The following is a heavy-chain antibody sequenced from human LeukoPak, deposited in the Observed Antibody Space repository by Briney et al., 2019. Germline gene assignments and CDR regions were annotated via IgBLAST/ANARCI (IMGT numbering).Heavy chain of an antibody. CDR3: VRVVAAAGHYAFDI. Sequence: GSQRLSCAAPGFTLSSYWMSWVRQAPGKGMEWVANIKQDGSEKYYVDSVKGRFTISRDNAKNSLYLQMNSLRAEDAAVYYCVRVVAAAGHYAFDIWGQGTMVTVSS. D-gene: IGHD6-13*01. CDR2: IKQDGSEK. J-gene: IGHJ3*02. V-gene: IGHV3-7*01. CDR1: GFTLSSYW.